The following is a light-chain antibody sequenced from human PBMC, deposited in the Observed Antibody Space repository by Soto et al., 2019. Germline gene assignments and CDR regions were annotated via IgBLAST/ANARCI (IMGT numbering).Light chain of an antibody. Sequence: EIVLTQSPGTLSLSPGERATLSCRASQSVSKNYLAWYQQKPGQAPRVLIYSASNRATGIPDRFSSSGSGTDFTLTISRLEPEDFAVYYCHQYGSSPTFGQGTKVDIK. CDR1: QSVSKNY. CDR2: SAS. V-gene: IGKV3-20*01. J-gene: IGKJ1*01. CDR3: HQYGSSPT.